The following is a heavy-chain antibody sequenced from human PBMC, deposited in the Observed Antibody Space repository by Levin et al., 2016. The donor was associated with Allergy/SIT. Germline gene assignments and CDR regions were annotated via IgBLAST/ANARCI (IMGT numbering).Heavy chain of an antibody. V-gene: IGHV1-8*02. CDR1: GYTFTTYD. Sequence: ASVKVSCKASGYTFTTYDINWVRQTAGQGLEWMGWMNPNGGHTGYAQKFQGRITMTRDTSIRTAYMELSSLRSEDTAVYYCTRNWPMGYHYYGLDVWGQGTTVTVSS. CDR3: TRNWPMGYHYYGLDV. CDR2: MNPNGGHT. J-gene: IGHJ6*02.